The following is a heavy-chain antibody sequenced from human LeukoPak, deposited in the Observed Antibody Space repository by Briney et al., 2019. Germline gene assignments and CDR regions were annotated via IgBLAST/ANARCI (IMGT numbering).Heavy chain of an antibody. V-gene: IGHV3-23*01. CDR1: GFTFSSYA. Sequence: AGGSLRLSCAASGFTFSSYAMSWVRQAPGKGLEWVSAISGSGGSTYYADSVKGRFTISRDNSKNTLYLQMNSLRAEDTAVYYCAKAVLVMSPYGMDVWGQGTTVTVSS. D-gene: IGHD3-22*01. J-gene: IGHJ6*02. CDR3: AKAVLVMSPYGMDV. CDR2: ISGSGGST.